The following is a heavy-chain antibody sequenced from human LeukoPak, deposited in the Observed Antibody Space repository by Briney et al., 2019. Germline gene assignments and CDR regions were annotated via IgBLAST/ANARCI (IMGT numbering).Heavy chain of an antibody. CDR3: ARGSSGYYFDY. CDR2: IHHSGST. J-gene: IGHJ4*02. V-gene: IGHV4-38-2*02. Sequence: SETLSLTCTVSGYSISSGYYWGWIRQPPGKGLEWIGSIHHSGSTYYNPSLKSRVTISVDTSKNQFSLKLSSVTAADTAVYYCARGSSGYYFDYWGQGTLVTVSS. CDR1: GYSISSGYY. D-gene: IGHD3-22*01.